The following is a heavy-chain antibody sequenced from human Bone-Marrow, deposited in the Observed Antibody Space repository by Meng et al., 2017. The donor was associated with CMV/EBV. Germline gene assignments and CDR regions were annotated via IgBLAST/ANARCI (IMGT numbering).Heavy chain of an antibody. J-gene: IGHJ6*02. Sequence: SVKVSCKASGFTFTSSAVQWVRQARGQRLEWIGWIVVGSGNTNYARKFQERVTITRDMSTSTAYMELSSLRSEDTAVYYCARDLDIVVVPAADPPKYGMDVWGQGTTVTVSS. D-gene: IGHD2-2*01. CDR1: GFTFTSSA. V-gene: IGHV1-58*01. CDR3: ARDLDIVVVPAADPPKYGMDV. CDR2: IVVGSGNT.